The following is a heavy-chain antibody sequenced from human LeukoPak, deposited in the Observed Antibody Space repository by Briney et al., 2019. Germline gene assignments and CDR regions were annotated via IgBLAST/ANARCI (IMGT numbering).Heavy chain of an antibody. J-gene: IGHJ5*02. CDR2: ISAYNGNT. V-gene: IGHV1-18*01. Sequence: ASVKVSCKASGYTFTSYGISWVRQAPGLGLEWMGWISAYNGNTNYAQKLQGRVTMTTDTSTSTAYMELRSLRSDDTAVYYCAASSGYYYPNWFDPWGQGTLVTVSS. CDR1: GYTFTSYG. D-gene: IGHD3-22*01. CDR3: AASSGYYYPNWFDP.